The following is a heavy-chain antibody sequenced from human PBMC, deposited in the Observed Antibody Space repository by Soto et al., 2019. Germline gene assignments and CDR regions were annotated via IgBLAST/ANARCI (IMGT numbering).Heavy chain of an antibody. CDR3: ARDGEGF. D-gene: IGHD2-21*01. CDR2: INTDGSIT. Sequence: PGGSLRLSCAASVFTFSSNWMHWVRRVPRRGLVWVSRINTDGSITDYVDSVKGRFTISRDNAKNTLYLQMNSLRVEDTAVYYCARDGEGFWGQGTLVTVSS. V-gene: IGHV3-74*01. CDR1: VFTFSSNW. J-gene: IGHJ4*02.